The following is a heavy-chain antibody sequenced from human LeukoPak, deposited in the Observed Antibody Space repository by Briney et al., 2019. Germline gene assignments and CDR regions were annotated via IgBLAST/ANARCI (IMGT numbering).Heavy chain of an antibody. D-gene: IGHD5-18*01. J-gene: IGHJ4*02. CDR2: ISWNSGSI. CDR3: AKGHTYGFDYVDY. CDR1: GFTFDDYA. V-gene: IGHV3-9*01. Sequence: GGSLRLSCAASGFTFDDYAMLWVRQTPGKGLGWVSGISWNSGSIGYADSVKGRFTISRDNAKNSLYLQMNSLRTEDTALYYCAKGHTYGFDYVDYWGQGTLVTVSS.